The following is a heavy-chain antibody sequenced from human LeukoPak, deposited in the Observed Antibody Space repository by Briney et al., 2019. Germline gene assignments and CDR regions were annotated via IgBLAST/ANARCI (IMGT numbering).Heavy chain of an antibody. J-gene: IGHJ6*03. CDR1: GGSMSTGGYH. CDR2: IYYSGTT. V-gene: IGHV4-31*03. Sequence: SETLSLTCTVSGGSMSTGGYHWSWIRQHPGKGVEWIGYIYYSGTTYYNPSLKSRLTISVDTSKNQFSLKLSSVTAADTAVYYCARAIDTYYDDWIGTYYMDVWGKGTTVTVSS. CDR3: ARAIDTYYDDWIGTYYMDV. D-gene: IGHD3-3*01.